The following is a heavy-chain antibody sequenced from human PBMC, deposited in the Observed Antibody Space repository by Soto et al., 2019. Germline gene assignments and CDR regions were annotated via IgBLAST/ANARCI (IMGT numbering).Heavy chain of an antibody. CDR2: IYYSGNT. CDR1: VGAVSSCDYY. D-gene: IGHD3-16*01. V-gene: IGHV4-61*08. CDR3: ARDWSSVMVLPATLNNWFDP. J-gene: IGHJ5*02. Sequence: SEPLSLTCTVSVGAVSSCDYYWSWILQPPVKGMDLIGYIYYSGNTNYNPSLKSRVIISVDTSKNLFSLKLTSVTAADTAIYYCARDWSSVMVLPATLNNWFDPWGHGTLVTVSS.